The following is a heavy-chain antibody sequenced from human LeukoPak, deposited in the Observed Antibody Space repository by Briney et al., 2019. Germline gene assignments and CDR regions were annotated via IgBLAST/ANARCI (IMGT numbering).Heavy chain of an antibody. CDR2: ISTSGSFI. CDR1: GFTLSYYT. J-gene: IGHJ4*02. V-gene: IGHV3-21*01. Sequence: PGGSLRLSCAASGFTLSYYTMNWVRQAPGKGLEWVSSISTSGSFIHYADSVKGRFTISRDNANNSLYLQMNSLRAEDTALYYCARDDNWNDKPFDHWGQGVLVTVSS. CDR3: ARDDNWNDKPFDH. D-gene: IGHD1-20*01.